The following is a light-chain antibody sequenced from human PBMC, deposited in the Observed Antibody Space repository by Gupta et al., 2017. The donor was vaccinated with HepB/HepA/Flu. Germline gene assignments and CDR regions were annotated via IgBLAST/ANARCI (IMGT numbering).Light chain of an antibody. Sequence: QSALTQPASVSGSPGQSITISCTGTSSDIGIYNLVSWYQQHPGKAPKLMIYEVRKRPSRVSNRFSGSKSGNTASLTISGLQAEDEADYYCCSYAGSSTWVFGGGTKLTVL. J-gene: IGLJ3*02. CDR3: CSYAGSSTWV. V-gene: IGLV2-23*02. CDR1: SSDIGIYNL. CDR2: EVR.